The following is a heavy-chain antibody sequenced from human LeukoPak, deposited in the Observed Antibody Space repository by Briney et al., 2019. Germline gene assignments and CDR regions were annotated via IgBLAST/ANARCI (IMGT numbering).Heavy chain of an antibody. J-gene: IGHJ4*02. Sequence: SETLSLTCTVSGGSISSYYWSWIRQPPGKGLEWIGYIYYSGSTYYNPSLKSRVTISVDTSKNQFSLKLSSVTAADTAVYYCAREDSSSYTNSFDYWGQGTLVTVSS. CDR1: GGSISSYY. D-gene: IGHD6-6*01. V-gene: IGHV4-59*12. CDR2: IYYSGST. CDR3: AREDSSSYTNSFDY.